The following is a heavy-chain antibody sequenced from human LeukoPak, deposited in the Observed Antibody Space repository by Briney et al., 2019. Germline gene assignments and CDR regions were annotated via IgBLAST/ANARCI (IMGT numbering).Heavy chain of an antibody. J-gene: IGHJ4*02. D-gene: IGHD2-15*01. CDR3: VRGNCIEDCYFDH. V-gene: IGHV3-72*01. Sequence: GGSLRLSCADSGFTLIDHAVDWVRQAPGKGLEWVGRSRSKANSYTTAYAASVKGRFTISRDDSKKSLYLQMNSLRIEDTALYYCVRGNCIEDCYFDHWGQGTLVTVSS. CDR2: SRSKANSYTT. CDR1: GFTLIDHA.